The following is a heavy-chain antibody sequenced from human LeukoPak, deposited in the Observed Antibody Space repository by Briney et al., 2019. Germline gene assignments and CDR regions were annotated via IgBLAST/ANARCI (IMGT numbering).Heavy chain of an antibody. CDR3: ARGRTGSSGSYLDYFDY. Sequence: ASVKVSCKASGYTFTSYYMHWVRQAPGQGLEWMGIINPSGGSTSYAQKFQGRVTMTRDTSTSTVYMELSSLRSEDTAVYYCARGRTGSSGSYLDYFDYWGQGTLVTVSS. D-gene: IGHD1-26*01. CDR1: GYTFTSYY. CDR2: INPSGGST. J-gene: IGHJ4*02. V-gene: IGHV1-46*01.